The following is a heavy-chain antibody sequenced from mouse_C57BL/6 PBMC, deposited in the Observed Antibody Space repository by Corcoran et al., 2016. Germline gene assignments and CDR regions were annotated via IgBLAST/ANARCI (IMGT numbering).Heavy chain of an antibody. D-gene: IGHD1-1*01. CDR3: ARRAPTTPFVY. Sequence: QIQLVQSGPELKKPGETVKISCKASGYTFTTYGMSWVKQAPGKGLKWMGWINTYSGVPTYADDFKGRFAFSLETSASTAYLQINNLKNEDTATYFCARRAPTTPFVYWGQGTTLTVSS. CDR1: GYTFTTYG. J-gene: IGHJ2*01. CDR2: INTYSGVP. V-gene: IGHV9-3*01.